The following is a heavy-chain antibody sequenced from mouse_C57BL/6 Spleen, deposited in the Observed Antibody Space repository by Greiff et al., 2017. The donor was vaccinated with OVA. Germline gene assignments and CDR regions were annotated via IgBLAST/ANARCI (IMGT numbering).Heavy chain of an antibody. V-gene: IGHV1-82*01. D-gene: IGHD1-1*01. J-gene: IGHJ4*01. CDR1: GYAFSSSW. CDR2: IYPGDGDT. CDR3: ARDPYYYGSSPYYYAMDY. Sequence: QVQLKQSGPELVKPGASVKISCKASGYAFSSSWMNWVKQRPGKGLEWIGRIYPGDGDTNYNGKFKGKATLTADKSSSTAYMQLSSLTSEDSAVYFCARDPYYYGSSPYYYAMDYWGQGTSVTVSS.